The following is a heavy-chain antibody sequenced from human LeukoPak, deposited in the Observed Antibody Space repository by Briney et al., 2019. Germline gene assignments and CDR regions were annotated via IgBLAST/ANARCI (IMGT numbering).Heavy chain of an antibody. Sequence: GGSLRLSCAASGFTVSSNYMSWVRQAPGKGLEWVSVIYSGGSTYYADSVKGRLTISRDNSKNTLYLQMKSLRAEDTAVYYCAKELYGWYYDYWGQGTLVTVSS. CDR3: AKELYGWYYDY. CDR2: IYSGGST. CDR1: GFTVSSNY. J-gene: IGHJ4*02. V-gene: IGHV3-53*01. D-gene: IGHD6-19*01.